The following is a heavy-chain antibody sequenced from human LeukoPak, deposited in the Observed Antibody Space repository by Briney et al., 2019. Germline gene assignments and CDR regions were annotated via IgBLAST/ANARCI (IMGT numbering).Heavy chain of an antibody. CDR3: ARDTVGARGSFDY. V-gene: IGHV4-59*01. CDR2: IYYSGST. Sequence: SETLSLTCTVSGGSISSYYWSWIRQPPGKGLEWIGYIYYSGSTNYSPSLKSRVTISVDTSKNQFSLKLSSVTAADTAVYYCARDTVGARGSFDYWGQGTLVTVSS. J-gene: IGHJ4*02. CDR1: GGSISSYY. D-gene: IGHD1-26*01.